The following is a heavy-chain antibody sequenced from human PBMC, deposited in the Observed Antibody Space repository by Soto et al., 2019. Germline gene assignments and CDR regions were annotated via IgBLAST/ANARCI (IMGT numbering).Heavy chain of an antibody. J-gene: IGHJ4*02. V-gene: IGHV4-30-2*01. CDR2: IYHSGST. D-gene: IGHD2-8*01. CDR3: ARVGETNGYYYFDY. Sequence: SETLSLTCAVSGGSISVGGYSWSWIRQPPGKGLEWIGYIYHSGSTYYNPSLKSRVTISLDRSKNQFSLMLNSVAAADTAVYYCARVGETNGYYYFDYWGQGTLVTVSS. CDR1: GGSISVGGYS.